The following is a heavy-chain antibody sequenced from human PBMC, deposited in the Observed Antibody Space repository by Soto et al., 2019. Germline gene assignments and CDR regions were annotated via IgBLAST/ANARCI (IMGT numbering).Heavy chain of an antibody. CDR3: ARDQGYCSSTSCYGFDY. Sequence: QVQLQESGPGLVKPSGTLSLTCAVSGGSISSSNWWSWVRQPPGKGLEWIGEIYHSGSTNYNPSLKSRFTISVDKSKNQFSLKLSSVTAADTAVYYCARDQGYCSSTSCYGFDYWGQGTLVTVSS. D-gene: IGHD2-2*01. CDR2: IYHSGST. V-gene: IGHV4-4*02. J-gene: IGHJ4*02. CDR1: GGSISSSNW.